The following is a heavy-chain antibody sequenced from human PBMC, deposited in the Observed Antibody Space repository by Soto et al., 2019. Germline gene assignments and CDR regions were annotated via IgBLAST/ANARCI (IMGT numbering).Heavy chain of an antibody. CDR3: ARARGAWFGEFWWFDP. V-gene: IGHV1-18*01. J-gene: IGHJ5*02. CDR2: ISAYNGNT. D-gene: IGHD3-10*01. Sequence: GAPVKVSCKASGYTFTSYGISWVRQAPGKGLEWMGWISAYNGNTNYAQKLQGRVTMTTDTSTSTAYMELRSLRSDDTAVYYCARARGAWFGEFWWFDPWGQGTLVTVSS. CDR1: GYTFTSYG.